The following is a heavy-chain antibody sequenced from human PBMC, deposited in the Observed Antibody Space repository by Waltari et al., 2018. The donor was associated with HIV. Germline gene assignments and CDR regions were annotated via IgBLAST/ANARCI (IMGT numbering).Heavy chain of an antibody. Sequence: QVQLVQSGAEVKKPGASVKVSCKASGYTFTGYYMHWVRQAPGKGLEWMGRINPNSGGTNYAQKVQGRVTMTRDTSISTAYMELSSLRSDDTAVYYCARDYGSGSYYNGFYYWGQGTLVTVSS. V-gene: IGHV1-2*06. CDR2: INPNSGGT. J-gene: IGHJ4*02. CDR1: GYTFTGYY. D-gene: IGHD3-10*01. CDR3: ARDYGSGSYYNGFYY.